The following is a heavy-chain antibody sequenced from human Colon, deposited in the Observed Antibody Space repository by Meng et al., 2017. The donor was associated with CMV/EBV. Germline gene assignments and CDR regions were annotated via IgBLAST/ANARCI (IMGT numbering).Heavy chain of an antibody. CDR3: ARNIFRGVPPDY. V-gene: IGHV4-61*01. CDR1: GGSVSSDIHY. D-gene: IGHD3-9*01. CDR2: IFYTGST. Sequence: SETLSLTCNVSGGSVSSDIHYWSWIRQPPGKGLEWIGYIFYTGSTKYNPSLKSRVTISLDTSKNQFSLRVNSVTAADTAVYYCARNIFRGVPPDYWGQGTLVTVSS. J-gene: IGHJ4*02.